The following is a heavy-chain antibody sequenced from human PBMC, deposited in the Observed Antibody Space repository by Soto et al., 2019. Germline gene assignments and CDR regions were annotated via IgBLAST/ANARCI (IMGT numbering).Heavy chain of an antibody. D-gene: IGHD1-26*01. J-gene: IGHJ4*02. CDR2: ISYDGSNK. CDR3: ARDFVIVGATRGSD. CDR1: GFTFSSYA. V-gene: IGHV3-30-3*01. Sequence: QVQLVESGGGVVQPGRSLRLSCAASGFTFSSYAMHWVRQAPGKGLEWVAVISYDGSNKYYADSVKGRSTISRDNSKNTLYLRMNSLRAEDTAVYYCARDFVIVGATRGSDWGQGTLVTVSS.